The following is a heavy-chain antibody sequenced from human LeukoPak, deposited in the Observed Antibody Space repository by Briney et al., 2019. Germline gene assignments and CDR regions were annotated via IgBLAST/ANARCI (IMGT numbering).Heavy chain of an antibody. CDR1: GFTFSTYW. D-gene: IGHD1-14*01. V-gene: IGHV3-74*01. Sequence: GGSLRLSCVASGFTFSTYWMQWVRQAPGKGLEWVSRGSSDGSTTTYADSVKGRFTISRDNGKNTLYLQMNSLRAEDTVVYYCARDADGPGSLIDYWGQGTLVTVSS. CDR2: GSSDGSTT. J-gene: IGHJ4*02. CDR3: ARDADGPGSLIDY.